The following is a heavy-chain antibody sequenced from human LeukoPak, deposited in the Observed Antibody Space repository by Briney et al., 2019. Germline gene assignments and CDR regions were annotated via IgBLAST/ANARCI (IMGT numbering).Heavy chain of an antibody. CDR1: GFTFSSYA. J-gene: IGHJ6*02. D-gene: IGHD2/OR15-2a*01. CDR3: ASLQNVPSYYYYYVMDV. V-gene: IGHV3-23*01. CDR2: ISGSGGST. Sequence: GGSLRLSCAASGFTFSSYAMSWVRQAPGKGLEWVSAISGSGGSTYYADSVKGRFTISRDNAKNTLFLQMNSLRAEDTAVYHCASLQNVPSYYYYYVMDVWGQGTTVTVSS.